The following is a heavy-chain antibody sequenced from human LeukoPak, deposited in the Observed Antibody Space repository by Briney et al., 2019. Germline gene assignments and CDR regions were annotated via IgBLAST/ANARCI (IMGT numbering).Heavy chain of an antibody. CDR3: AREDCDYEYSPLYY. J-gene: IGHJ4*02. Sequence: SETLSLPCTASGCPISDYYWSWIRQPPGKGREWIGYIYYTGSTSYNPSLKSRVIMSVDTTQNQFYLKLRSVDPADTAVYYCAREDCDYEYSPLYYWGQGILVTVSS. V-gene: IGHV4-59*13. D-gene: IGHD3-22*01. CDR1: GCPISDYY. CDR2: IYYTGST.